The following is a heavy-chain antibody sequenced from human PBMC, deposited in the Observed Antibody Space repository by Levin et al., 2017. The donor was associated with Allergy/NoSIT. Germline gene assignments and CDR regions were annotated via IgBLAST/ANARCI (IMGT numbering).Heavy chain of an antibody. CDR2: IYYSGST. V-gene: IGHV4-59*08. CDR1: GGSISSYY. CDR3: ARHRGYCSGGSCYVPYNYYYYMDV. Sequence: ESLKISCTVSGGSISSYYWSWIRQPPGKGLEWIGYIYYSGSTNYNPSLKSRVTISVDTSKNQFSLKLSSVTAADTAVYYCARHRGYCSGGSCYVPYNYYYYMDVWGKGTTVTVSS. J-gene: IGHJ6*03. D-gene: IGHD2-15*01.